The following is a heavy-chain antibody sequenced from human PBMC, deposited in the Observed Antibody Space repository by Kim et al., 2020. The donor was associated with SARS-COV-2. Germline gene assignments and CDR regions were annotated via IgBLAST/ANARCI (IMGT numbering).Heavy chain of an antibody. Sequence: GGSLRLSCAASGFTFSSSTMHWVRQAPGKGLEWVARVSGGGSDRYFTDPAKGRFTISRDNSKNTLYLQINSLRPDDTAVYYCAREWTHCIEGVCFGPFDHWGQGTLVTASS. CDR2: VSGGGSDR. D-gene: IGHD2-8*01. CDR3: AREWTHCIEGVCFGPFDH. J-gene: IGHJ4*02. V-gene: IGHV3-30*04. CDR1: GFTFSSST.